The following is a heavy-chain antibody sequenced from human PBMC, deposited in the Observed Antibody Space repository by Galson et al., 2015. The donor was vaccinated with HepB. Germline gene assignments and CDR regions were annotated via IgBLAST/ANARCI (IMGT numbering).Heavy chain of an antibody. CDR3: ARVHPEYTSGWYRQALYYFDS. Sequence: SLRLSCAASGFTFSYYAMAWVRQAPGKGLVWISAITPSGDNTYSADSMKGRFFISRDNSPNTLFLQKTGLTADDTAIYYCARVHPEYTSGWYRQALYYFDSWGQGTLVAVSS. J-gene: IGHJ4*02. CDR1: GFTFSYYA. V-gene: IGHV3-23*01. CDR2: ITPSGDNT. D-gene: IGHD6-19*01.